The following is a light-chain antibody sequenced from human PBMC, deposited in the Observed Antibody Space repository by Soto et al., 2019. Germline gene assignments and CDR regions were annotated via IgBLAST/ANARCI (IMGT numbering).Light chain of an antibody. Sequence: IVLSLSPGTLSLTPGERATLSCRASQSVSSSYLAWYQQKPGQAPRLLIYGASSRATGIPDRFSGSGSGTDFTLTISRLEPEDFAVYYCQQYGSSPRTFGQGTKVDI. CDR2: GAS. V-gene: IGKV3-20*01. J-gene: IGKJ1*01. CDR1: QSVSSSY. CDR3: QQYGSSPRT.